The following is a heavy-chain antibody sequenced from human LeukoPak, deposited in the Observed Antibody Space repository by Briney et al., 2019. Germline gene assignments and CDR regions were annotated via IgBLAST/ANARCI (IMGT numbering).Heavy chain of an antibody. V-gene: IGHV5-51*01. D-gene: IGHD5-24*01. CDR1: GYSFTSYW. J-gene: IGHJ4*02. Sequence: GESLKISCKGSGYSFTSYWIGWVRQMPGKGLELMGIIYPGGSENRYDPSFQGQVTISADTSTSTAHLQWSSLRASDTAMYYCARASRDGYNQNFDHWGEGAHFPVSS. CDR2: IYPGGSEN. CDR3: ARASRDGYNQNFDH.